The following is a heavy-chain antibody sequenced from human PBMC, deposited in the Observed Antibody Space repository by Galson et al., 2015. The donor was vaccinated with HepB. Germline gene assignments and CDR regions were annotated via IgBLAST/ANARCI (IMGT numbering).Heavy chain of an antibody. CDR3: AKESVSGTYVPTYADS. D-gene: IGHD1-26*01. CDR2: LSGSGAIT. CDR1: GFNFSNHV. J-gene: IGHJ5*02. V-gene: IGHV3-23*01. Sequence: SLRLSCAASGFNFSNHVMTWVRRAPGEGLEWVASLSGSGAITYYADSVKGRFTISRDNFNNRIFLQMKRLRVEDTALYYCAKESVSGTYVPTYADSWGQGNLSPSPQ.